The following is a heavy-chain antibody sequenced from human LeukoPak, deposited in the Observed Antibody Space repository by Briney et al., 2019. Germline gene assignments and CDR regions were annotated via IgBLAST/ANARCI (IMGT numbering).Heavy chain of an antibody. Sequence: ASVKVSCKASGYTFTSYYMHWVRQAPGQGLEWMGIINPSGGSTSYAQKFQGRVTMTRDTSTSTVYMELSSLRSEDTAVYYCARGTEKGYCSSTSCLDYWGQGTLVTVSS. D-gene: IGHD2-2*01. CDR2: INPSGGST. CDR3: ARGTEKGYCSSTSCLDY. V-gene: IGHV1-46*01. CDR1: GYTFTSYY. J-gene: IGHJ4*02.